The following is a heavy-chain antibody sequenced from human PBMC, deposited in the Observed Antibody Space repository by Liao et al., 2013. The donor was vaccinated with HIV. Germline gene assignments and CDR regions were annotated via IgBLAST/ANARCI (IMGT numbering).Heavy chain of an antibody. Sequence: QLQLQESGPGLVKPSETLSVTCTVSGGSIRSNFYYWAWIRQPPGKGLEWIGSIFYSGSTYYNPSLKSRVTISVDTSKNQFSLKLSSVTAADTAVYYCARGGRRALLGGFPQRYWGQGTLVTVSS. J-gene: IGHJ4*02. D-gene: IGHD2-15*01. CDR2: IFYSGST. CDR3: ARGGRRALLGGFPQRY. CDR1: GGSIRSNFYY. V-gene: IGHV4-39*07.